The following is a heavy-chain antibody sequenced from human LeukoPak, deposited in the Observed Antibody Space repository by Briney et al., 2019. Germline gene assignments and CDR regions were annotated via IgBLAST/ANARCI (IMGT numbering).Heavy chain of an antibody. CDR2: ISSSGSTI. CDR3: AELGITMIGGV. V-gene: IGHV3-48*03. Sequence: GGSLRLSCAASGFTFSSYDMTWVRQAPGKGLEWVSYISSSGSTIYYADSVKGRFTISRDNAKNPLYLQMNGLRAEDTAVYYCAELGITMIGGVWGKGTTVTISS. CDR1: GFTFSSYD. J-gene: IGHJ6*04. D-gene: IGHD3-10*02.